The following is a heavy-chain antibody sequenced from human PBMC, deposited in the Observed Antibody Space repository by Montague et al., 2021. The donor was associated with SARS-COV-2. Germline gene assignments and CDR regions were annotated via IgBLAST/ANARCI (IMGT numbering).Heavy chain of an antibody. V-gene: IGHV4-34*01. J-gene: IGHJ4*02. D-gene: IGHD4-23*01. Sequence: SETLSLTCAVYGGSFSGYCWTWIRQSPGEGLEWIAQINHGGTTNYNFTPSLRGRITIYVDTSKSQFSLKLSSVTAADAGFSYCARWDPQTLTSMGLRGKSASDYWGQGTLVTVSS. CDR3: ARWDPQTLTSMGLRGKSASDY. CDR2: INHGGTT. CDR1: GGSFSGYC.